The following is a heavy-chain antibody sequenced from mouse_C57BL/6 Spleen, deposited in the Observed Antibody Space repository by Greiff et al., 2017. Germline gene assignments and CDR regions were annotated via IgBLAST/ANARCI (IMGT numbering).Heavy chain of an antibody. CDR1: GYAFSSSW. J-gene: IGHJ4*01. CDR2: IYPGDGDT. CDR3: ARCAQATYYYAIDY. Sequence: VKLMESGPELVKPGASVKISCKASGYAFSSSWMNWVKQRPGKGLEWIGRIYPGDGDTNYNGKFKGKATLTADKSSSTAYMQLSSLTSEDSAVXFCARCAQATYYYAIDYWGQGTSVTVSA. V-gene: IGHV1-82*01. D-gene: IGHD3-2*02.